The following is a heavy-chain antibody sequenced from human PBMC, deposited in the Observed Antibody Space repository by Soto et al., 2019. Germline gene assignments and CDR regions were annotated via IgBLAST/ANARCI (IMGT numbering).Heavy chain of an antibody. Sequence: ASVKVSCKASGYNFSTYALHWVRQAPGQGLEWMGWINPNSGGTNYAQKFQGRVTMTRDTSISTAYMELSRLRSDDPAVYYCARDYPVGYYGMDVWGQGTTVTVSS. J-gene: IGHJ6*02. D-gene: IGHD3-10*01. CDR3: ARDYPVGYYGMDV. V-gene: IGHV1-2*02. CDR2: INPNSGGT. CDR1: GYNFSTYA.